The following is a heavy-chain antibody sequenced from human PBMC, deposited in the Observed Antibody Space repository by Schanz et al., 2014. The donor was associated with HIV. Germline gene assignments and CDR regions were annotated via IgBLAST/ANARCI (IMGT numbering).Heavy chain of an antibody. CDR1: EFTFSSYG. Sequence: QVQLVESGGGVVQPGRSLRLSCAASEFTFSSYGMHWVRQAPGKGLEWVSGISISGETTYYADSVKGRFTISRDNSKNTLYLQMNSLRAEDTAVYYCAKDQGDVSGTPFDYWGQGTLVTVSS. CDR2: ISISGETT. V-gene: IGHV3-NL1*01. CDR3: AKDQGDVSGTPFDY. J-gene: IGHJ4*02. D-gene: IGHD1-20*01.